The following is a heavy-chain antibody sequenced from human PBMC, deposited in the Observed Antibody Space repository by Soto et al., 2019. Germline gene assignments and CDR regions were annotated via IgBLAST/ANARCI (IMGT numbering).Heavy chain of an antibody. CDR3: ARGGSNYNYYYYGMDV. J-gene: IGHJ6*02. D-gene: IGHD4-4*01. CDR2: MNPNSGNT. V-gene: IGHV1-8*01. Sequence: QVQLVQSGAEVKKPGASVKVSCKASGYTFTSYDINWVRQATGQGLEWMGWMNPNSGNTGYAQKFQGRVTMTRNTXIXXAYMELSSLRSEDTAVYYCARGGSNYNYYYYGMDVWGQGTTVTVSS. CDR1: GYTFTSYD.